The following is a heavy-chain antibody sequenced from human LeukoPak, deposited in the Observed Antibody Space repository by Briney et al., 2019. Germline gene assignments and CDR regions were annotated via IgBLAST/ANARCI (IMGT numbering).Heavy chain of an antibody. D-gene: IGHD6-19*01. CDR1: GFTFSSYG. J-gene: IGHJ4*02. CDR2: ISYDGSNK. V-gene: IGHV3-30*18. CDR3: ANLIAVAREVDY. Sequence: GGSLRLSCAASGFTFSSYGMHWVRQAPGKGLEWVAVISYDGSNKYYADSVKGRFTISRDNSKNTLYLQMNSLRAEDTAVYYCANLIAVAREVDYWGQGTLVTVSS.